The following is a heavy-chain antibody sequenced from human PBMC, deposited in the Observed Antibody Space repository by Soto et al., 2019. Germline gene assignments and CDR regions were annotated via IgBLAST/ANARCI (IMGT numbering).Heavy chain of an antibody. Sequence: PGGALSLSCSASGFPFSIYAMHWVRQAPGKGLEYVSSISTSGGGTYYADSVKGRFAISRDNSKNTLYLQMDSLRAEDTALYDCARLDRGYNFGHPGDRWGQGTMVTVSS. J-gene: IGHJ4*01. CDR1: GFPFSIYA. V-gene: IGHV3-64*04. D-gene: IGHD5-18*01. CDR2: ISTSGGGT. CDR3: ARLDRGYNFGHPGDR.